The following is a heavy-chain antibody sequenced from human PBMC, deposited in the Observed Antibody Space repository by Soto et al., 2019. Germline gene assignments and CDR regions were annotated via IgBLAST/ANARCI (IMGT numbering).Heavy chain of an antibody. D-gene: IGHD1-26*01. Sequence: QVQLVQSGAEVKRPGSSVKLSCKASGGTFTYYGISWVRQAPGQGLEWMGGIIPIIGPATYAQKFQGRLTITADQTTSTTYQGLGRLSFEDKALFFCGRDLCNTIGGPPRRETNRWLDPWGQGTLVTVSS. V-gene: IGHV1-69*01. CDR1: GGTFTYYG. J-gene: IGHJ5*02. CDR3: GRDLCNTIGGPPRRETNRWLDP. CDR2: IIPIIGPA.